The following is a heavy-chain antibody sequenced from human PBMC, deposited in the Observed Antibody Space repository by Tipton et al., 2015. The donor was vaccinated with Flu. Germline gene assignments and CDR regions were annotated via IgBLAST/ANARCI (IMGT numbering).Heavy chain of an antibody. CDR2: ISSSGDNV. D-gene: IGHD4-11*01. Sequence: SLRLSCAASGFTFSGYSMSWIRQAPGKGLEWISYISSSGDNVYYADSVKGRFTISRDNAKNSLYLQMNSLRAEDTAVYYCARDRNSKESWFDPWGQGILVTVSS. CDR3: ARDRNSKESWFDP. J-gene: IGHJ5*02. V-gene: IGHV3-11*01. CDR1: GFTFSGYS.